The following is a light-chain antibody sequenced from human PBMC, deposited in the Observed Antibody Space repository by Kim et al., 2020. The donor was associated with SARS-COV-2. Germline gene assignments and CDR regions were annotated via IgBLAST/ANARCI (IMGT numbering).Light chain of an antibody. J-gene: IGLJ1*01. CDR2: GDI. Sequence: QSVLTQPPSVSGAPGQGVTISCTGISSNIGAGYEVHWYQQLPGTAPKLLIYGDINRPSGVPDRFSGSKSGTSASLAITGLRTEDEADYYCQSYDNSLSGYVFGAGTQVTVL. CDR3: QSYDNSLSGYV. V-gene: IGLV1-40*01. CDR1: SSNIGAGYE.